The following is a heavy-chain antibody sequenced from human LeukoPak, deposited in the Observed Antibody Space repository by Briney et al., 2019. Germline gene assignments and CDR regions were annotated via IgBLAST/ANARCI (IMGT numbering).Heavy chain of an antibody. V-gene: IGHV3-21*01. D-gene: IGHD3-3*01. CDR3: ARGGGDDFWSLSPNYFDY. J-gene: IGHJ4*02. CDR1: GFTFSGYN. Sequence: GGSLRLSCAASGFTFSGYNVNWVRQAPGKGLERVSSISGSTSSIYYADSVKGRFTISRDNAKNSLYLQMNSLRAEDTAVYYCARGGGDDFWSLSPNYFDYWGQGTLVTVSS. CDR2: ISGSTSSI.